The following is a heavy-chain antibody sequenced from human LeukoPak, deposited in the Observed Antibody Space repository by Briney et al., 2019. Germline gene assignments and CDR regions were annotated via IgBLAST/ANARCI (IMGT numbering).Heavy chain of an antibody. CDR2: ISSSSSYI. CDR3: ARDGGYSYGLADY. J-gene: IGHJ4*02. CDR1: GFTFSSYS. V-gene: IGHV3-21*01. Sequence: GGSLRLSCAASGFTFSSYSMNWVRQAPGKGLEWVSSISSSSSYIYYADSVKGRFTISRDNANNSLYLQMNSLRAEDTAVYYCARDGGYSYGLADYWGQGTLVTVSS. D-gene: IGHD5-18*01.